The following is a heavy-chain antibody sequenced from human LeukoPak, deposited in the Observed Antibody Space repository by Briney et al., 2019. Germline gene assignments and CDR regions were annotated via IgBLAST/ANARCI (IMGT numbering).Heavy chain of an antibody. J-gene: IGHJ4*02. CDR2: FDPEDGET. CDR3: ATTKHGTVLEWLLFDY. V-gene: IGHV1-24*01. CDR1: GYTLTELS. Sequence: ASVKVSCKVSGYTLTELSMHWVRQAPGKGLEWMGGFDPEDGETIYAQKFQGRVTMTEDTSTDTAYMELSSLRSEDTAVYYRATTKHGTVLEWLLFDYWGQGTLVTVSS. D-gene: IGHD3-3*01.